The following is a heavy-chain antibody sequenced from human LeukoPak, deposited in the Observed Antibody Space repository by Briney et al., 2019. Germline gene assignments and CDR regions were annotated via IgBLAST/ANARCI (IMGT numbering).Heavy chain of an antibody. D-gene: IGHD4-23*01. CDR2: IYYSGST. CDR3: ARLMPRDYGGRDAFDI. V-gene: IGHV4-59*08. CDR1: GASMSSYY. Sequence: SETLSLTCTVSGASMSSYYWNWLRQPAGKGLEWIGYIYYSGSTNYNPSLKSRVTISVDTSKNQFSLKLSSVTAADTAVYYCARLMPRDYGGRDAFDIWGQGTMVTVSS. J-gene: IGHJ3*02.